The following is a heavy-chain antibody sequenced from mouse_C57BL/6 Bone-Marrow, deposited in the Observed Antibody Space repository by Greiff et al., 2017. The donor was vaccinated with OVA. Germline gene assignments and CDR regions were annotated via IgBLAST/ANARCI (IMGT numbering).Heavy chain of an antibody. CDR3: ARGNYGSLDY. CDR2: IDPSDSYT. Sequence: QVQLKQPGAELVKPGASVKLSCKASGYTFTSYWMQWVKQRPGQGLEWIGEIDPSDSYTNYNQKFKGKATLTVDTSSSTAYMQLSSLTSEDSAVYYCARGNYGSLDYWGQGTTLTVSS. CDR1: GYTFTSYW. D-gene: IGHD1-1*01. V-gene: IGHV1-50*01. J-gene: IGHJ2*01.